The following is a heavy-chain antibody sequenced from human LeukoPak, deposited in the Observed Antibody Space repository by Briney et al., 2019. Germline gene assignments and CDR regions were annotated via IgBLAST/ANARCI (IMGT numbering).Heavy chain of an antibody. CDR3: AKDPFFDY. CDR1: GFTFSSYS. CDR2: INGSGGRT. J-gene: IGHJ4*02. Sequence: GGSLRLSCAASGFTFSSYSMNWVRQAPGKGLEWVSGINGSGGRTYYAVSVKGRFTISRDNSKNTLYLQMNSLRAEDTAIYYCAKDPFFDYWGQGTLVTVSS. V-gene: IGHV3-23*01.